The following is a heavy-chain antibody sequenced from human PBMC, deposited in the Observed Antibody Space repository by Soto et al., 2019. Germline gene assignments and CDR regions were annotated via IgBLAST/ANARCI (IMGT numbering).Heavy chain of an antibody. V-gene: IGHV4-34*01. CDR3: ARGPLRITIFGVVIKHWFDP. D-gene: IGHD3-3*01. CDR2: INHSGST. J-gene: IGHJ5*02. CDR1: GGSFSGYY. Sequence: PSETLSLTCAVYGGSFSGYYWSWIRQPPGKGLEWIGEINHSGSTNYNPSLKSRVTISVDTSKNQFSLKLSSVTAADTAVYYCARGPLRITIFGVVIKHWFDPWGQGTLDIGSS.